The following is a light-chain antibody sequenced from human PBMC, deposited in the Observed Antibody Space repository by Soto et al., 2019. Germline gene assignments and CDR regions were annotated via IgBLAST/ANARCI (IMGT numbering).Light chain of an antibody. CDR3: QQYQNLWT. CDR1: QTIYSN. V-gene: IGKV3-15*01. J-gene: IGKJ1*01. Sequence: GERATLSYRASQTIYSNVAWYQQRPGQAPRLLIYRASARATGIPARFSGSGSGTEFTLTIGSLQSEDSAVYYCQQYQNLWTFGQGTKV. CDR2: RAS.